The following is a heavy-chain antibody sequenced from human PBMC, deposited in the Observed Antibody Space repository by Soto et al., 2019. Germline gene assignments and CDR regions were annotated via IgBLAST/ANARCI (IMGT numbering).Heavy chain of an antibody. D-gene: IGHD3-22*01. Sequence: SETLSLTCTVSGGSIRNYYWNWIRQPPGKGLEWIGYIYNSGTTKYNPSIRSPVTISVDTSKSQFSLKLSSVTAADTAVYYCARARTPYYYDNTGYFLFDTWGQGTLVTVS. V-gene: IGHV4-59*01. CDR2: IYNSGTT. CDR3: ARARTPYYYDNTGYFLFDT. CDR1: GGSIRNYY. J-gene: IGHJ4*02.